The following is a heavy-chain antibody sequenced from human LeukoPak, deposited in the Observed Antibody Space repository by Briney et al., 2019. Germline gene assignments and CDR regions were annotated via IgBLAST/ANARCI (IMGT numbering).Heavy chain of an antibody. V-gene: IGHV3-23*01. Sequence: GGSLRLSCAASGFTFSSYAMSWVRQAPGKGLEWVSAISGSGGSTYYADSVKGRFTISRDNSRNTLYLQMNSLRAEDTAVYYCAKARGFYGSGSYYAHWGQGTLVTVSS. D-gene: IGHD3-10*01. CDR1: GFTFSSYA. CDR2: ISGSGGST. CDR3: AKARGFYGSGSYYAH. J-gene: IGHJ4*02.